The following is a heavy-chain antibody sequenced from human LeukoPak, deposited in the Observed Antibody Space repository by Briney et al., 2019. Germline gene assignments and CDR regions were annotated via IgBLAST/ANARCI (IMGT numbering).Heavy chain of an antibody. CDR2: ISGHSGDT. Sequence: ASVQVSCKTSGYSFNTYGITWVRQAPGQGLEWMGWISGHSGDTQYARKFQDRVTLTTDSSTNTAYMDLRALKSDDTAVYYCLRDASGWFLGVQEFHFWGQGTLVIVSS. D-gene: IGHD6-19*01. J-gene: IGHJ4*02. CDR3: LRDASGWFLGVQEFHF. CDR1: GYSFNTYG. V-gene: IGHV1-18*01.